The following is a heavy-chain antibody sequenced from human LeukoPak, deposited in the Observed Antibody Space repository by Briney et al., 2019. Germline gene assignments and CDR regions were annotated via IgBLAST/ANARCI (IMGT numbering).Heavy chain of an antibody. CDR1: GFIFRSYA. D-gene: IGHD3-22*01. CDR2: IRGSGGGT. V-gene: IGHV3-23*01. J-gene: IGHJ4*02. CDR3: AKEGNRRRYYYDSSGYYYFDY. Sequence: GGSVRLSCAASGFIFRSYAKSWVRQARWRGLEGVSAIRGSGGGTYYADSVKGRFTISRDNPKNTLYLQMNSLRAEDTAVYYCAKEGNRRRYYYDSSGYYYFDYWGQGTLVTVSS.